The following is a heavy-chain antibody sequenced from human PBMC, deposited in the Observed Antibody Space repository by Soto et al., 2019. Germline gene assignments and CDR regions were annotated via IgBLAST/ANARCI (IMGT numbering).Heavy chain of an antibody. CDR3: ASGRLWVRDVGYFDC. CDR1: GASLTSGGDY. CDR2: ISSSGNT. Sequence: QVQLQESGPGLVKASQTLSLTGTVSGASLTSGGDYWNWIRQPPGKGLEWVGYISSSGNTSYNPSLKSRVTILVDTSKNQSSLKLNSVTAAYTDVYYVASGRLWVRDVGYFDCWGQGSLVTVSS. D-gene: IGHD3-10*01. V-gene: IGHV4-31*03. J-gene: IGHJ4*02.